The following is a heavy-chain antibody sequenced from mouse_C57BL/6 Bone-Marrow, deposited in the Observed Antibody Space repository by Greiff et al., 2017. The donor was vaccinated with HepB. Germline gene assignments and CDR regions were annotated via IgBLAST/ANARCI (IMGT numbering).Heavy chain of an antibody. D-gene: IGHD2-1*01. CDR2: IHPRSGNT. J-gene: IGHJ4*01. CDR3: AKIYYGNYAYAMDY. CDR1: GYTFTSYG. Sequence: VKLQESGAELARPGASVKLSCKASGYTFTSYGISWVKQRTGQGLEWIGEIHPRSGNTYYNEKFKGKATLTADKSSSTAYMELRSLTSEDSAVYFCAKIYYGNYAYAMDYWGQGTSVTVSS. V-gene: IGHV1-81*01.